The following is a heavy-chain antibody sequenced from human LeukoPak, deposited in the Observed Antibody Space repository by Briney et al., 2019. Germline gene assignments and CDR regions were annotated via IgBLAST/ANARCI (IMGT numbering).Heavy chain of an antibody. CDR2: INPNSGGT. CDR1: GYTFTGYY. V-gene: IGHV1-2*04. J-gene: IGHJ3*02. Sequence: GASVKVSCKASGYTFTGYYMHWVRQAPGQGLEWMGWINPNSGGTNYAQKFQGWVTMTRDTSISTAYMELSRLRSDDTAVYYCASNGIAAANDAFDIWGQGTMVTVSS. CDR3: ASNGIAAANDAFDI. D-gene: IGHD6-13*01.